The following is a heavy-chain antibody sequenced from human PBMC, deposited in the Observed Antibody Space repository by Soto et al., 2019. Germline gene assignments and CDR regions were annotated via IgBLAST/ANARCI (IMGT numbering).Heavy chain of an antibody. Sequence: GGSLRLSCAASGFTFSSDAMHWVRQAPGKGLEWVAVISYDGSNKYYADSVKGRFTISRDNSKNTLYLQMNSLRAEDTAVYYCARDYGVVVITLDYWGQGTLVTVSS. CDR1: GFTFSSDA. CDR3: ARDYGVVVITLDY. CDR2: ISYDGSNK. V-gene: IGHV3-30-3*01. J-gene: IGHJ4*02. D-gene: IGHD3-22*01.